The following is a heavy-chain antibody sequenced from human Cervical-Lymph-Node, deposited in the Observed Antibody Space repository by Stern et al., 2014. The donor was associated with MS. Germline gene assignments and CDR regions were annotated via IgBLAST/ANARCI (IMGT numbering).Heavy chain of an antibody. CDR2: IYYSGST. CDR3: ARQSSGWTRPDY. J-gene: IGHJ4*02. CDR1: GGSISSSSYY. D-gene: IGHD6-19*01. V-gene: IGHV4-39*01. Sequence: QLQLQESGPGLVKPSETLSLTCTVSGGSISSSSYYWGWIRQPPGKGLEWIGSIYYSGSTYYNPSLKSRVTISVDTSKNQFSLKLSSVTAADTAVYYCARQSSGWTRPDYWGQGTLVTVSS.